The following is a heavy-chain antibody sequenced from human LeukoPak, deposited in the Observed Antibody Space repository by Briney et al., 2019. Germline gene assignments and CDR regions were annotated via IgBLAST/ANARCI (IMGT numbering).Heavy chain of an antibody. CDR2: INPSGGST. D-gene: IGHD6-19*01. CDR3: ARHHSSVHYYYGMDV. V-gene: IGHV1-46*01. Sequence: AASVKVSCKASGYTFTSYYMHWVRQAPGQGLEWMGIINPSGGSTSYAQKFQGRVTMTRDTSTSTVYMELSSLRSEDTAVYYCARHHSSVHYYYGMDVWGQGTTVTVSS. CDR1: GYTFTSYY. J-gene: IGHJ6*02.